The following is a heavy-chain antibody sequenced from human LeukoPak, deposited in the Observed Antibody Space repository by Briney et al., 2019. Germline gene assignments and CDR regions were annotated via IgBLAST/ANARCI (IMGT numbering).Heavy chain of an antibody. CDR2: IKEDGSEK. CDR1: GLTFSSCW. Sequence: GGSLRLSCAASGLTFSSCWMSWVRQAPGKGLEWVANIKEDGSEKHYADSVKGRFTISRDNAKNTLYLQMNSLRAEDTAVYYCARWYYYGYDYCWGQGTLVTVSS. V-gene: IGHV3-7*03. J-gene: IGHJ4*02. D-gene: IGHD3-10*01. CDR3: ARWYYYGYDYC.